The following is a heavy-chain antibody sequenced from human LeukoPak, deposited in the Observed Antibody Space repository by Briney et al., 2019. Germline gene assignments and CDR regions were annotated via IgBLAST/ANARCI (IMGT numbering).Heavy chain of an antibody. V-gene: IGHV3-21*01. D-gene: IGHD2-15*01. J-gene: IGHJ6*02. Sequence: GGSLRLSCAASGFTFSSYSMNWVRQAPGKGLEWVSSIGSSSSYIYYADSVKGRFTISRDNAKNSLYLQMNSLRAEDTAVYYCARDSRLVVVAATTAGYYYGMDVWGQGTTVTVSS. CDR3: ARDSRLVVVAATTAGYYYGMDV. CDR2: IGSSSSYI. CDR1: GFTFSSYS.